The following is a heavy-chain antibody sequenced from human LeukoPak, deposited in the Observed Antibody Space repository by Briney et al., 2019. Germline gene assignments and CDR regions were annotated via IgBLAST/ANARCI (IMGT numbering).Heavy chain of an antibody. D-gene: IGHD3-9*01. J-gene: IGHJ4*02. V-gene: IGHV4-4*07. Sequence: PSETLSLTCTVSGGFINSYYWSWIRQPAGKGLEWIGRIYPSGSTTYNPSLKSRATMSVDTSKNQFSLKLSAVTAADTAVYYCAISDYDILTGYYTGFDYWGQGTLVTVSS. CDR3: AISDYDILTGYYTGFDY. CDR1: GGFINSYY. CDR2: IYPSGST.